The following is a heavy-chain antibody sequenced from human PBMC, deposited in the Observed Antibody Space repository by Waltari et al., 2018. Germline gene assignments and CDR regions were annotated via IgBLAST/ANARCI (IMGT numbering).Heavy chain of an antibody. CDR3: ARDGGYDFWSGRTGGMDV. CDR1: GFTFSSYE. J-gene: IGHJ6*02. V-gene: IGHV3-48*03. D-gene: IGHD3-3*01. Sequence: EVQLVESGGGLVQPGGSLRLSCAASGFTFSSYEMNWVRQAPGKGLEWVSYISSSGSTIYYADSVKGRFTISRDNAKNSLYLQMNSLRAEDTAVYYCARDGGYDFWSGRTGGMDVWGQGTTVTVSS. CDR2: ISSSGSTI.